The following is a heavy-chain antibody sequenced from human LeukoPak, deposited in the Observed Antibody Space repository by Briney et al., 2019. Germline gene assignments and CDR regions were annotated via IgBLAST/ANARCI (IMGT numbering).Heavy chain of an antibody. CDR1: GGSFSGYY. Sequence: SEALSLTCAVYGGSFSGYYWSWIRQPAGKGLEWIGEINHSGSTNYNPSLKSRVTISVDTSKNQFSLKLSSVTAADTAVYYCARGSPETLDYWGQGTLVTVSS. CDR3: ARGSPETLDY. D-gene: IGHD5-24*01. V-gene: IGHV4-34*01. J-gene: IGHJ4*02. CDR2: INHSGST.